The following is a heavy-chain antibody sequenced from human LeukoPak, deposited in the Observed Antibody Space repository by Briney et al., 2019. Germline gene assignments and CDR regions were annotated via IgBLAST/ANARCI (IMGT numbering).Heavy chain of an antibody. CDR2: INSDGSIT. CDR1: GFTFSSYW. J-gene: IGHJ4*01. CDR3: SRTLFGVVNY. Sequence: GGSLRLYCAASGFTFSSYWMHWVRQAPGKGLVWVSRINSDGSITNYADSVKGRFTISRDNAKNTLYLQMNSLRAEDTAVYYFSRTLFGVVNYWGHGTLVIVAS. V-gene: IGHV3-74*01. D-gene: IGHD3-3*01.